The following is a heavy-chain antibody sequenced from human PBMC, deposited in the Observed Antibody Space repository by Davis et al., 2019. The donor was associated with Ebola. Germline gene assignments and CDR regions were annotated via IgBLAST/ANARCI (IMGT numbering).Heavy chain of an antibody. CDR3: ARRSRDGYNRHFDY. J-gene: IGHJ4*02. CDR1: GSSFTSYW. D-gene: IGHD5-24*01. CDR2: IYPGDSDT. V-gene: IGHV5-51*01. Sequence: PGGSLRLSCKGSGSSFTSYWNGWVRQLPGKGLEWMGIIYPGDSDTRYSPSFQGQVTISADKSISTAYLQWSSLKASDTAMYYCARRSRDGYNRHFDYWGQGTLVTVSS.